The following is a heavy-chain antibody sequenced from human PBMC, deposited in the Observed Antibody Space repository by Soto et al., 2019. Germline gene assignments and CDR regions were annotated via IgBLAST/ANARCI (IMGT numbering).Heavy chain of an antibody. CDR3: ARDLVGSIVVVTAIGYFQH. V-gene: IGHV1-18*01. CDR1: GYTFTSYG. D-gene: IGHD2-21*02. J-gene: IGHJ1*01. Sequence: GASVKVSCKASGYTFTSYGISWVRQSPGQGLEWMGWISAYNGNTNYAQKLQGRVTMTTDTSTSTAYMELRSLRSDDTAVYYCARDLVGSIVVVTAIGYFQHWGQGTLVTVSS. CDR2: ISAYNGNT.